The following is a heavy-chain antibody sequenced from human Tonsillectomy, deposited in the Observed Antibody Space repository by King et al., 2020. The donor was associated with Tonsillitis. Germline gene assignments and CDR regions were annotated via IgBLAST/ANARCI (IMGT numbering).Heavy chain of an antibody. CDR2: IYYSGST. D-gene: IGHD6-13*01. Sequence: MQLQESGPGLVKPSETLSLTCTVSGGSISSSSYYWGWIRQPPGKGLEWIGSIYYSGSTYYNPSLKSRVTISVDTSKNQFSLKLSSVTAADTAVYYCARRFSSSWYGGLEREPPFDYWGQGTLVTVSS. J-gene: IGHJ4*02. V-gene: IGHV4-39*01. CDR3: ARRFSSSWYGGLEREPPFDY. CDR1: GGSISSSSYY.